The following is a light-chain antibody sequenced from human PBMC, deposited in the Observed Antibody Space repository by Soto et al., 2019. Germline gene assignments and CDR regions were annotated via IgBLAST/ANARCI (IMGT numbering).Light chain of an antibody. V-gene: IGKV1-5*01. Sequence: DIQMTQSPSTLSASVGARVPITCRASQSISSWLAWYQQKPGRAPKLLIYDASALPRGVPSRFSGSGSGTKFTLTIASLQPDDFATYYCQQYETFSGTFGPGTKVDI. CDR2: DAS. CDR3: QQYETFSGT. J-gene: IGKJ1*01. CDR1: QSISSW.